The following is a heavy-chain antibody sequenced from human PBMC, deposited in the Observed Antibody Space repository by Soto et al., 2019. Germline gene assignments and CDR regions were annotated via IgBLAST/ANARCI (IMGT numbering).Heavy chain of an antibody. CDR1: GFTFSSYS. CDR3: ARDPTAHYYGSGSYPTTFDP. Sequence: GGSLRLSCAASGFTFSSYSMNWVRQAPGKGLEWVSSISSSSSYIYYADSVKGRFTISRDNAKNSLYLQMNSLRAEDTAVYYCARDPTAHYYGSGSYPTTFDPWGQGTLVTVSS. J-gene: IGHJ5*02. V-gene: IGHV3-21*01. D-gene: IGHD3-10*01. CDR2: ISSSSSYI.